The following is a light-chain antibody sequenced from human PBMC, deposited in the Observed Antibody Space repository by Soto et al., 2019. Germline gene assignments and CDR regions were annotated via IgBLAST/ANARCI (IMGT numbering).Light chain of an antibody. V-gene: IGKV1-39*01. CDR3: QQSYSTPYT. J-gene: IGKJ2*01. CDR2: AAS. Sequence: DIQMTQSPSSLSASVGDRVTITCRASQSMSTYLNWYQQKPGKAPKLLIYAASSLQSGVPSRFSGSGSGTDFTLTISSLQPEDFATYYCQQSYSTPYTFGQGTKLAI. CDR1: QSMSTY.